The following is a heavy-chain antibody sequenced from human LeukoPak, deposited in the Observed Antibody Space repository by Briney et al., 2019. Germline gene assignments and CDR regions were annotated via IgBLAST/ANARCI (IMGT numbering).Heavy chain of an antibody. CDR1: GYIFTAYY. V-gene: IGHV1-2*02. J-gene: IGHJ4*02. Sequence: ASVKVSCKASGYIFTAYYMHWVRQAPGQGPEWMGWINGNSGGTNYAQKLQGRVTMTTDTSTSTAYMELRSLRSDDTAVYYCARDRRKYCSGGSCYASFDYWGQGTLVTVSS. CDR3: ARDRRKYCSGGSCYASFDY. D-gene: IGHD2-15*01. CDR2: INGNSGGT.